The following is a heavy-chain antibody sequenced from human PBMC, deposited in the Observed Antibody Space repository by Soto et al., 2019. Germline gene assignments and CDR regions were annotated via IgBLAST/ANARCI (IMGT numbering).Heavy chain of an antibody. J-gene: IGHJ6*02. CDR2: IKSKTDGGTT. D-gene: IGHD3-10*01. Sequence: GGSLRLSCAASGFTFSNAWMNWVRQAPGKGLEWVGRIKSKTDGGTTDYAAPVKGRFTISRDDSKNTLYLQMNSLKTEDTAVYYCTTNVGFGELLYTYYYYGMDVWGQGTTVTVSS. CDR3: TTNVGFGELLYTYYYYGMDV. CDR1: GFTFSNAW. V-gene: IGHV3-15*07.